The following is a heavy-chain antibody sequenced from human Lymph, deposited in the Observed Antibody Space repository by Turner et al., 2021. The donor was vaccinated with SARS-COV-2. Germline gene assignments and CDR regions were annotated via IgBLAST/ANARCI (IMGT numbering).Heavy chain of an antibody. V-gene: IGHV3-30*04. J-gene: IGHJ4*02. CDR1: GFTFSSYA. D-gene: IGHD3-22*01. Sequence: QVQLVESGGGVVPPGRSLSLSFAASGFTFSSYAMPWVRQAPGKGLEWVAFISYDGSDKYYADSVKGRFTFSRDNSKNTLYLQMNSLRAEDTAVYYCARDRDSSGWVDYWGQGTLVTVSS. CDR3: ARDRDSSGWVDY. CDR2: ISYDGSDK.